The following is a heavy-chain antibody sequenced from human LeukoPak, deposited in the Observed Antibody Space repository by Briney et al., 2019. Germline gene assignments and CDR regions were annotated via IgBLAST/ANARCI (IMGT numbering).Heavy chain of an antibody. J-gene: IGHJ6*02. V-gene: IGHV3-9*01. CDR1: GFTFDDYA. Sequence: GRSLRLSCAASGFTFDDYAMHWVRQAPGKGLEWVSGISWNSGSIVYADSVKGRFTISRDNAKNTLYLQMNSLRAEDTAVYYCAKDQGNYYDSSGYYLPYYYYYGMDVWGQGTTVTVSS. CDR3: AKDQGNYYDSSGYYLPYYYYYGMDV. D-gene: IGHD3-22*01. CDR2: ISWNSGSI.